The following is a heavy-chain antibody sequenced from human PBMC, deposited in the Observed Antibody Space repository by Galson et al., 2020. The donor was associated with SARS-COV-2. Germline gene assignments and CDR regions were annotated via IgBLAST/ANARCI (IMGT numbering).Heavy chain of an antibody. Sequence: ASVKVSCKASGYTFTSYGISWVRHAPGQGLEWMGWISAYNGNTNYAQKLQGRVTMTTDTSTSTAYMELRSLRSDDTAVYYCARDKRVAYYDFWSGYYSAYYYYGMDVWGQGTTVTVSS. CDR3: ARDKRVAYYDFWSGYYSAYYYYGMDV. D-gene: IGHD3-3*01. CDR2: ISAYNGNT. V-gene: IGHV1-18*01. CDR1: GYTFTSYG. J-gene: IGHJ6*02.